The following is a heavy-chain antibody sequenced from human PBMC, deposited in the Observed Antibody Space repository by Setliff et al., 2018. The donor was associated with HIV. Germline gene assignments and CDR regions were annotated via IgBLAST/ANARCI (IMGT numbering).Heavy chain of an antibody. D-gene: IGHD2-2*01. Sequence: SETLSLTCIVSGYSISSGYYWGWIRQPPGKGLEWIGTIYHSGSTYYNPSLKSRVTISVDTSKNQFSLNLGSVTAADTAVYYCARDFCSSTTCTNWFHPWGQGTLVTVSS. CDR2: IYHSGST. CDR3: ARDFCSSTTCTNWFHP. J-gene: IGHJ5*02. V-gene: IGHV4-38-2*02. CDR1: GYSISSGYY.